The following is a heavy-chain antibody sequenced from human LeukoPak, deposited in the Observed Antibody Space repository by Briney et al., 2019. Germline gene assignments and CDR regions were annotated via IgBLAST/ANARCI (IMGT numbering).Heavy chain of an antibody. D-gene: IGHD1-1*01. V-gene: IGHV3-7*05. Sequence: GGSLRLSCAASGFTFTNYWMSWVRQAPGRGLEWVANINQDGSEKYYVDSVKGRFTISRDNAKNSLYLQMNSLRAADTAVYYCARVGLGHNFLDPWGQGTLVTVSS. CDR1: GFTFTNYW. CDR2: INQDGSEK. J-gene: IGHJ5*02. CDR3: ARVGLGHNFLDP.